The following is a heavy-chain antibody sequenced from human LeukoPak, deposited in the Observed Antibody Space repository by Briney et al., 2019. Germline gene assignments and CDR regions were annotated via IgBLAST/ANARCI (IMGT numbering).Heavy chain of an antibody. J-gene: IGHJ4*02. CDR3: ARASGDTVDTTTMGSY. CDR2: ISSSSSYI. V-gene: IGHV3-21*01. Sequence: GGSLRLSCAASGFTFSSYSMNWVRQAPGKGLEWVSSISSSSSYIYYADSVKGRFTISRDNAKNSLYLQMNSLRAEDTAVYYCARASGDTVDTTTMGSYWGQGTLVTVSS. CDR1: GFTFSSYS. D-gene: IGHD5-18*01.